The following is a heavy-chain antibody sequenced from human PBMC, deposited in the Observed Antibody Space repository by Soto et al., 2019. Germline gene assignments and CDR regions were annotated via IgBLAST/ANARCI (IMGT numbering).Heavy chain of an antibody. CDR3: AKDSPGVDTAMAWSLTFYYYYGMDV. Sequence: GGSLRLSCAASGFSFSSFAMSCVRQAQGKGMEWVSAISGSGGSTYYADSVKGRVTISKRNHKNALNLQMNTLRTADTAVCYCAKDSPGVDTAMAWSLTFYYYYGMDVWGQGTTVTVSS. J-gene: IGHJ6*02. V-gene: IGHV3-23*01. CDR1: GFSFSSFA. D-gene: IGHD5-18*01. CDR2: ISGSGGST.